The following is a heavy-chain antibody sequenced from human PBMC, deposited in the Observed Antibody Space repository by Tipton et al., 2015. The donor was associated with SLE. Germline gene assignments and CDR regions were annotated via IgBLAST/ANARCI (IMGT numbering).Heavy chain of an antibody. Sequence: SLRLSCAASGFTFSSYSMNWVRQAPGKGLEWVSYISSSSSTIYYADSVKGRFTISRDNAKNSLYLQMNSLRAEDTAVYYCAREGGAGYSSGWFDYWGQGNRVTVSS. V-gene: IGHV3-48*01. D-gene: IGHD6-19*01. CDR1: GFTFSSYS. CDR3: AREGGAGYSSGWFDY. J-gene: IGHJ5*01. CDR2: ISSSSSTI.